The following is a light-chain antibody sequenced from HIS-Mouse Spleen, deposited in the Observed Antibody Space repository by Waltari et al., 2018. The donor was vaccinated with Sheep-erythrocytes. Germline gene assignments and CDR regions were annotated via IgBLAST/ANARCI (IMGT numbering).Light chain of an antibody. Sequence: QSALTQPRSVSGSPGQSVTISCTGTSSDVVGYNHFSLYQQHPAKAPKLTIYDVSKRPAGVPDRFSCSKSGNAASLTTSGLQAEDEADYYCCSYAGSYNHVFATGTKVTVL. J-gene: IGLJ1*01. CDR2: DVS. CDR1: SSDVVGYNH. CDR3: CSYAGSYNHV. V-gene: IGLV2-11*01.